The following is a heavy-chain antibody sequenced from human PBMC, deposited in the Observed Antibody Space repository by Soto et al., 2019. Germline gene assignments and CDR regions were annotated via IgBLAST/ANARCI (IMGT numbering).Heavy chain of an antibody. D-gene: IGHD5-18*01. J-gene: IGHJ3*02. CDR3: EKPHTAMVTFSAFDI. Sequence: GSLLLSCSASGFTFSSYAMSGVRQAPGKGLEWVSAISGSGGSTYYADSVKGRFTISRDNSKNTLYLQMNSLRAEDTAVYYCEKPHTAMVTFSAFDIWGQGTMVTV. V-gene: IGHV3-23*01. CDR2: ISGSGGST. CDR1: GFTFSSYA.